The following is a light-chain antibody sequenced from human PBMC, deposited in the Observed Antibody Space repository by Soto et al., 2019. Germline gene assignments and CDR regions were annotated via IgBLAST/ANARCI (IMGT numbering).Light chain of an antibody. J-gene: IGKJ5*01. CDR2: DTS. V-gene: IGKV3-20*01. CDR1: QSLTNSF. CDR3: QKYGTSEFI. Sequence: EFVLTQSPGTLSLSPGERATLSCRASQSLTNSFIAWYQQRPGQAPRLLIYDTSSRASGIPDRFSGSGSGADITLTISRMETEDFAVFYCQKYGTSEFIFGQGTRLEIK.